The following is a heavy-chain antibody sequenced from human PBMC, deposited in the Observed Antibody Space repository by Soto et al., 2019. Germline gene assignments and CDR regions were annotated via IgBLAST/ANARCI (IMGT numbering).Heavy chain of an antibody. V-gene: IGHV4-39*01. CDR3: ASTRLVATSVWY. CDR1: GDSISSSSYH. CDR2: ISYSGNT. J-gene: IGHJ4*02. D-gene: IGHD5-12*01. Sequence: ETLSRTCRVSGDSISSSSYHWGWIRQPPGKGLEWIGTISYSGNTYYKSSLKSRVTISVDTSKNQFSLKLSSVTAADTAVYYCASTRLVATSVWYWGQGTLVTVYS.